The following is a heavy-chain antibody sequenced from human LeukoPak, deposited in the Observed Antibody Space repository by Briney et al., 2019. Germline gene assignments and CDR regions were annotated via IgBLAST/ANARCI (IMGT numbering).Heavy chain of an antibody. J-gene: IGHJ4*02. CDR1: GGSFSGYY. Sequence: PSETLSLTCAVYGGSFSGYYWSWTRQPPGKGLEWIGEINHSGSTNYNPSLKSRVTISVDTSKNQFSLKLSSVTAADTAVYYCARVRGQWLVVGYFDYWGQGTLVTVSS. CDR3: ARVRGQWLVVGYFDY. D-gene: IGHD6-19*01. CDR2: INHSGST. V-gene: IGHV4-34*01.